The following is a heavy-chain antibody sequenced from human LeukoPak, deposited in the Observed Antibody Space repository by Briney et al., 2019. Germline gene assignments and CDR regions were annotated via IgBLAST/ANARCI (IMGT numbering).Heavy chain of an antibody. CDR2: ITTYNGNT. CDR3: ARGPPYYDRFYYMDV. Sequence: GASVKVSCKASGYAFPSYGISWVRQAPGQGLEWMGWITTYNGNTNYAQKFQGRVTMTTDTSTNTAYMELRSLRSDDTAVYYCARGPPYYDRFYYMDVWGKGTTVTVSS. V-gene: IGHV1-18*01. J-gene: IGHJ6*03. CDR1: GYAFPSYG. D-gene: IGHD3-22*01.